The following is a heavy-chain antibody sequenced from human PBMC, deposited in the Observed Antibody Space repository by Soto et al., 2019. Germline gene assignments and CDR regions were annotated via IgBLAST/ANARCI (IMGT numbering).Heavy chain of an antibody. Sequence: QVQLVESGGGVVQPGRSLRLSCAASGFTFSSYAMHWVRQAPGKGLEWVAVISYDGSNKYYADSVKGRFTISRDNSKNTLYLQMNSLRAEDTPAYYCARPPSPGLPAAIRNWFDPWGLGNLVTVSS. CDR1: GFTFSSYA. CDR2: ISYDGSNK. J-gene: IGHJ5*02. D-gene: IGHD2-2*01. V-gene: IGHV3-30-3*01. CDR3: ARPPSPGLPAAIRNWFDP.